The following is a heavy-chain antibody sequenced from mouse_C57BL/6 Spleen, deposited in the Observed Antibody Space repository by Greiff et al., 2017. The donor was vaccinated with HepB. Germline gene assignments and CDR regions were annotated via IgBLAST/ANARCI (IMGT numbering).Heavy chain of an antibody. J-gene: IGHJ4*01. V-gene: IGHV5-16*01. D-gene: IGHD1-1*01. Sequence: DVKLVESEGGLVQPGSSMKLSCTASGFTFSDYYMAWVRQVPEKGLEWVANINYDGSSTYYLDSLKSRFIISRDNAKNILYLQMSSLKSEDTATYYCARYYYGSSYRAMDYWGQGTSVTVSS. CDR2: INYDGSST. CDR3: ARYYYGSSYRAMDY. CDR1: GFTFSDYY.